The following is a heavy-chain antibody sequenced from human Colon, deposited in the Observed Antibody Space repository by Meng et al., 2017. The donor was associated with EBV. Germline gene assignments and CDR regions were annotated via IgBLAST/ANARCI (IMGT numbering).Heavy chain of an antibody. CDR3: ARDGPQSLSSFDY. D-gene: IGHD6-6*01. V-gene: IGHV6-1*01. CDR1: GDSVTNIGGA. Sequence: EQLLEAGPGLVTPSQTLSPPCATSGDSVTNIGGAWNWLRQSPSRGLEWLGRTFYRSKWNYDYAPSLKGRITINSDTSKNLFSLDLDSVTPEDTAVYYCARDGPQSLSSFDYWGQGILVTVSS. J-gene: IGHJ4*02. CDR2: TFYRSKWNY.